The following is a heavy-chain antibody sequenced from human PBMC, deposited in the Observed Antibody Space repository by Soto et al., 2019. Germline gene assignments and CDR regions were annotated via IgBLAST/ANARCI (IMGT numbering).Heavy chain of an antibody. D-gene: IGHD3-3*02. Sequence: SETLSLTCTVSGGSISSYYWSWIRQPPGKGLEWIGYIYYSGSTNYNPPLKSRVTISVDTSKNQFSLKMSSVTAADTAVYYCARVHLKYYYYGMDVWGQGTTVTVSS. J-gene: IGHJ6*02. CDR2: IYYSGST. V-gene: IGHV4-59*01. CDR3: ARVHLKYYYYGMDV. CDR1: GGSISSYY.